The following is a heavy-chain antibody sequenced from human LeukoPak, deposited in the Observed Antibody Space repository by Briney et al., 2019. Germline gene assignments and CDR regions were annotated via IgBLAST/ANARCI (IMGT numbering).Heavy chain of an antibody. V-gene: IGHV4-59*12. D-gene: IGHD6-13*01. J-gene: IGHJ4*02. CDR1: GGSFSGYY. Sequence: SETLSLTCAVYGGSFSGYYWSWIRQPPGKGLEWIGYIYYSGSTNYNPSLKSRVTISVDTSKNQFSLKLSSVTAADTAVYYCARDEQLGIDYWGQGTLVTVSS. CDR2: IYYSGST. CDR3: ARDEQLGIDY.